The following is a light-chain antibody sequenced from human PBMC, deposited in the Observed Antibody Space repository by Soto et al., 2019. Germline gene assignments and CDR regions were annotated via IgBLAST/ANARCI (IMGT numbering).Light chain of an antibody. CDR3: QQYNNWPPIT. J-gene: IGKJ5*01. V-gene: IGKV3-15*01. CDR2: GAS. CDR1: QSVSSN. Sequence: EIVFTQSPCTLSLSPGERATLSCRASQSVSSNLAWYQQKPGQAPRLLIYGASTRATGIPARFSGSGSGTEFTVTISSLQSEDFAVYYCQQYNNWPPITFGQGTRLEIK.